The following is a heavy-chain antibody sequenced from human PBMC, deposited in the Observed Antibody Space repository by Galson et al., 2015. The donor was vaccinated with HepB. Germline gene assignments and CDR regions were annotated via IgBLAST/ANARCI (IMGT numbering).Heavy chain of an antibody. D-gene: IGHD3-16*01. CDR1: GFTFSSYG. CDR2: ISGSGDST. CDR3: APSPRPRNTWYFDS. Sequence: SLRLSCAVSGFTFSSYGMSWVRQAPGKGLEWFSSISGSGDSTNYADSVKGRLTISRDNSKTTVYLQMNSLISEDTAVDYCAPSPRPRNTWYFDSWGQGTLVTVSS. J-gene: IGHJ4*02. V-gene: IGHV3-23*01.